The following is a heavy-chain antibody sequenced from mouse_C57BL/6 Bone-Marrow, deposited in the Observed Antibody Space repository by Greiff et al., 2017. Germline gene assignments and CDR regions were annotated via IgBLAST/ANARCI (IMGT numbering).Heavy chain of an antibody. J-gene: IGHJ2*01. D-gene: IGHD1-1*01. CDR2: IDPSDSYT. V-gene: IGHV1-59*01. CDR3: ARITTVVATDY. CDR1: GYTFTSYW. Sequence: QVQLQQPGAELVRPGTSVKLSCKASGYTFTSYWMHWVKQRPGQGLGWIGVIDPSDSYTNYNQKFKGKATLTVDTSSSTAYLQLSSLTSEDSAVYYCARITTVVATDYGGQGTTLTVSS.